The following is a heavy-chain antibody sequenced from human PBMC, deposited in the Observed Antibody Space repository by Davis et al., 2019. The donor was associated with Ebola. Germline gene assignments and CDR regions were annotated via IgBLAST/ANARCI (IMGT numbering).Heavy chain of an antibody. V-gene: IGHV4-39*07. CDR2: IYYSGST. J-gene: IGHJ5*02. Sequence: PSETLSLTCTVSGGSISSSSYYWGWIRQPPGKGLEWIGSIYYSGSTYYNPSLKSRVTISVDTSKNQFSLKLSSVTAADTAVYYCARARGYSSSWRGGWFDPWGQGTLVTVSS. CDR1: GGSISSSSYY. CDR3: ARARGYSSSWRGGWFDP. D-gene: IGHD6-13*01.